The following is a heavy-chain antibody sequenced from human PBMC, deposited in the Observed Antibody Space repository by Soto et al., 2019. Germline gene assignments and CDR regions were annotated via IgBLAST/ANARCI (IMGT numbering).Heavy chain of an antibody. CDR2: ISRGSDYI. V-gene: IGHV3-21*02. J-gene: IGHJ6*02. CDR3: AGEPEYYYGMDV. D-gene: IGHD3-10*01. Sequence: EVLLVESGGGLVKPGGSLRLSCAASGFTFSTYAMNWVRRAPGKGLEWVSSISRGSDYIYYADSVRARFAISRDNAKHSLYLQMNNLRLEATAISYWAGEPEYYYGMDVWGQGTTVTVSS. CDR1: GFTFSTYA.